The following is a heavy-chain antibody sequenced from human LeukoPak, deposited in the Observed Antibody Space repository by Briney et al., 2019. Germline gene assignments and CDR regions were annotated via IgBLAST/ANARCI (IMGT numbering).Heavy chain of an antibody. Sequence: GASVKVSCKASGGTFSSYAISWVRQAPGQGLEWMGVINPSGGGTTYAQRFQGRVTMTRDTSTSTVHMELSSLRSEDTAAYYCARGQNKCLGHWGQGTLVTVSS. V-gene: IGHV1-46*01. CDR1: GGTFSSYA. CDR2: INPSGGGT. J-gene: IGHJ4*02. D-gene: IGHD2/OR15-2a*01. CDR3: ARGQNKCLGH.